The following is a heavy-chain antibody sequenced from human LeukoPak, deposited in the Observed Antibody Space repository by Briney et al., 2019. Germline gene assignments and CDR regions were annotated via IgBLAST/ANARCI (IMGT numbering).Heavy chain of an antibody. D-gene: IGHD3-10*01. J-gene: IGHJ4*02. CDR1: GVSITSGGYY. CDR3: ARASGIEDY. CDR2: VYTSGST. V-gene: IGHV4-61*09. Sequence: SETLSLTCTVAGVSITSGGYYWMWIRQPAGKGLEWIGHVYTSGSTKYNPSLKTPVSISLDTSKNHFSLKVDSVTAADTAVYYCARASGIEDYWGQGTLVIVSS.